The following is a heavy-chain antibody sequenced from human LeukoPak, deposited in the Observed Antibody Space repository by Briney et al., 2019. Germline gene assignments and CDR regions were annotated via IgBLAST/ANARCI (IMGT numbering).Heavy chain of an antibody. J-gene: IGHJ6*02. V-gene: IGHV3-66*01. CDR3: ARNYDFWSGYHYRYYYYYGMDV. Sequence: GPLGLSCAASGFTFSNAWMSWVRQAPGKGLEWVSVIYSGGSTYYADSVKGRFTISRDNSKNTLYLQMNSLRAEDTAVYYCARNYDFWSGYHYRYYYYYGMDVWGQGTTVTVSS. CDR2: IYSGGST. CDR1: GFTFSNAW. D-gene: IGHD3-3*01.